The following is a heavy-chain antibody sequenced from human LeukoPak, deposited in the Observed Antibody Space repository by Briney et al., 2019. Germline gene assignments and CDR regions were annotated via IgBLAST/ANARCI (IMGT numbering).Heavy chain of an antibody. CDR2: IYYSGST. Sequence: ASETLSLTCTVSGGSISSSSYYWGWIRQPPGKGLEWIGSIYYSGSTYYNPSLKSRVTISVDTSKNQFSLKLSSVTAADTAVYYCARMMNDRTFDYWGQGTLVTVSS. CDR3: ARMMNDRTFDY. CDR1: GGSISSSSYY. D-gene: IGHD3-16*01. V-gene: IGHV4-39*07. J-gene: IGHJ4*02.